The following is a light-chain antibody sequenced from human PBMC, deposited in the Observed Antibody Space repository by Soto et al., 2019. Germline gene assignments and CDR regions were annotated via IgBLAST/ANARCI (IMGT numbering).Light chain of an antibody. CDR3: QQYKRYSLT. Sequence: DIQMIQSPSTLSASVGDRVTITCRASQSINNWLAWYQQKPGKAPKLLIYDGFSLESGVPFRFSGSGFGTEFTLTISSLQPDDSATYYCQQYKRYSLTFGGGTKVEIK. CDR2: DGF. CDR1: QSINNW. V-gene: IGKV1-5*01. J-gene: IGKJ4*01.